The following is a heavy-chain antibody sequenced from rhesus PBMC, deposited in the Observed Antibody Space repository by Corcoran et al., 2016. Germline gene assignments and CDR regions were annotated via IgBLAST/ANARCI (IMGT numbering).Heavy chain of an antibody. CDR1: GGSFSSYW. Sequence: QVQLQESGPGLVKPSETLSLTCAVSGGSFSSYWWSWIRQPPGKGLEWIGEINGNGGSTNYNPSLQSRVTVSKDASKNQFSLRLSSLTAADTAVYYCARSPRHTVTIDYWGQGVLVTVSS. CDR2: INGNGGST. CDR3: ARSPRHTVTIDY. D-gene: IGHD4-23*01. V-gene: IGHV4-80*01. J-gene: IGHJ4*01.